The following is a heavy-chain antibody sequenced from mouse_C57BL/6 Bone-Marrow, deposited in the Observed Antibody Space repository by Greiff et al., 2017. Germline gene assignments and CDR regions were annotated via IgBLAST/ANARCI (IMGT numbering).Heavy chain of an antibody. CDR2: INPSSGYT. D-gene: IGHD3-1*01. J-gene: IGHJ2*01. V-gene: IGHV1-4*01. CDR1: GYTFTSYT. CDR3: ASGLPYFDY. Sequence: QVQLQQSGAELARPGASVKMSCKASGYTFTSYTMHWVKQRPGQGLEWIGYINPSSGYTKYNQKFKDKATLTADKSSSTAYMQLSSLTSEDSAVYYCASGLPYFDYWGQGTTPTVSS.